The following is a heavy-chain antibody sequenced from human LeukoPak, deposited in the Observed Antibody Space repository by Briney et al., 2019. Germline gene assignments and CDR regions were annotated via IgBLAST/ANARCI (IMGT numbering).Heavy chain of an antibody. Sequence: GGSLRLSCAASGFTFSNYAMSWVRQAPGEGLEWVSAISVSGGSTYYADSVKGRFTISRDNSKNTLYLQMNSLRAEDTAVYYCAKGYSGYASPNTGWGQGTLVTVSS. J-gene: IGHJ4*02. CDR1: GFTFSNYA. CDR3: AKGYSGYASPNTG. CDR2: ISVSGGST. D-gene: IGHD5-12*01. V-gene: IGHV3-23*01.